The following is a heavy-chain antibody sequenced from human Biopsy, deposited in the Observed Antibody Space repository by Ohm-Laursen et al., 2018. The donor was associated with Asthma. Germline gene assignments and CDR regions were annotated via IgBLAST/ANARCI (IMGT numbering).Heavy chain of an antibody. CDR1: GFTFSNYR. V-gene: IGHV3-7*01. D-gene: IGHD3-3*01. J-gene: IGHJ1*01. CDR3: ARTFHFWSPYHAEHYQL. Sequence: SLRLSCAASGFTFSNYRMIWVRQAPGQGLEWVAKINHDGSEKNHVDSLKGRFTISRDNAKNLLFLQMNSLRAEDTAVYYCARTFHFWSPYHAEHYQLWGQGTLVTVSS. CDR2: INHDGSEK.